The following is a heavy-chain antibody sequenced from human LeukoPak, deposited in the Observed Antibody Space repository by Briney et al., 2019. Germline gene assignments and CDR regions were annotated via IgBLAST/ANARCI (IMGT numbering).Heavy chain of an antibody. J-gene: IGHJ5*02. CDR1: GGSINNYY. Sequence: PSETLSLTCTLSGGSINNYYRSWIRQPPGKGLEWIGYIYYNGNTNYNPSLKSRVTISVDTSKNQFSLKLSSVTAADTAVYFCAREYSSGLSWFDPWGQGTLVTVSS. V-gene: IGHV4-59*01. D-gene: IGHD6-19*01. CDR2: IYYNGNT. CDR3: AREYSSGLSWFDP.